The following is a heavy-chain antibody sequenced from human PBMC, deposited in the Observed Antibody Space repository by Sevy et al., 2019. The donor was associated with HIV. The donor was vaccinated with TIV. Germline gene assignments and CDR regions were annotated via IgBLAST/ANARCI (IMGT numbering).Heavy chain of an antibody. D-gene: IGHD2-8*01. CDR3: AREGCTKPHDY. CDR2: LSFGWGEI. J-gene: IGHJ4*02. V-gene: IGHV3-23*01. Sequence: GGSLRLSCAASAFTFSKYSMSWVRQPPGKGLEWVSTLSFGWGEINYADSVKGRFTISRDNSKSSVYLQMNNLRPEDRAVYYCAREGCTKPHDYWGQGTLVTVSS. CDR1: AFTFSKYS.